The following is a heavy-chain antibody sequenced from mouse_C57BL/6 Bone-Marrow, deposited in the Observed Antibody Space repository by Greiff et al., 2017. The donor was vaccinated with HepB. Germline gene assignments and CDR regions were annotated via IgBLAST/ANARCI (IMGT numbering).Heavy chain of an antibody. J-gene: IGHJ2*01. CDR2: IDPETGGT. Sequence: QVQLQQSGAELVRPGASVTLSCKASGYTFTDYEMHWVKQTPVHGLEWIGAIDPETGGTAYNQKFKGKAILTADKSSSTAYMELRSLTSEDSAVYYCTRFGTTGRRLSFDYWGQGTTLTVSS. D-gene: IGHD1-1*01. CDR3: TRFGTTGRRLSFDY. V-gene: IGHV1-15*01. CDR1: GYTFTDYE.